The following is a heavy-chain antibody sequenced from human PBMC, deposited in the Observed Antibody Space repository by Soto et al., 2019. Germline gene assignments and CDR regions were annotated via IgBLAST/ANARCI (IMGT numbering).Heavy chain of an antibody. CDR1: GFSLSTSGVG. CDR3: AHRPVWSPYDCWNACNWFDS. J-gene: IGHJ5*01. D-gene: IGHD3-3*01. CDR2: IYWDDDK. V-gene: IGHV2-5*02. Sequence: QITLKESGPPLVKPTQTLTLTCTFSGFSLSTSGVGVGWVRQPPGEALEWLALIYWDDDKPYSPSLKSRLTIRRDTARNQVVLTMTKMDPVDTATYYCAHRPVWSPYDCWNACNWFDSWGQGALVTVSS.